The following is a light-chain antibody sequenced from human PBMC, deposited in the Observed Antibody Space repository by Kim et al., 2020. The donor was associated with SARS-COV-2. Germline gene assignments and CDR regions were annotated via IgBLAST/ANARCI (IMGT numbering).Light chain of an antibody. CDR2: VNRDGSH. CDR3: QTWGTPVV. V-gene: IGLV4-69*01. CDR1: SGHNYYA. Sequence: ASDTRTGTRRSGHNYYAIAWHQRQPERGPHFLLKVNRDGSHYRGDGIPDRFSGSSSESERYLTISNLQSDDEADYYCQTWGTPVVFGGGTQLTVL. J-gene: IGLJ2*01.